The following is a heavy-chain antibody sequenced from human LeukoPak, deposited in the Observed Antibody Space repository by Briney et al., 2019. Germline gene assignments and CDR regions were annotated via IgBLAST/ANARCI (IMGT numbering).Heavy chain of an antibody. CDR3: AKCISAYYYGSGSYTEYYGMDV. V-gene: IGHV3-23*01. CDR1: GFTFSSYA. Sequence: TGGSLRLSCAASGFTFSSYAMSWVRQAPGKGLEWVSAISGSGGSTYYADSVKGRFTISRDNSKNTLYLQMNSLRAEDTAVYYCAKCISAYYYGSGSYTEYYGMDVWGKGTTVTVSS. D-gene: IGHD3-10*01. J-gene: IGHJ6*04. CDR2: ISGSGGST.